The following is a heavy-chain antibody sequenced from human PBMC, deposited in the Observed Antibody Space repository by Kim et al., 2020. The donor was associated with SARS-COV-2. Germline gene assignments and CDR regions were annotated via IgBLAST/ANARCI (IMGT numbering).Heavy chain of an antibody. J-gene: IGHJ4*02. CDR2: IRGKGGST. CDR3: ARVWWRRDESWGLLGF. CDR1: GFTFSNYA. D-gene: IGHD2-15*01. V-gene: IGHV3-64*01. Sequence: GGSLRLSCAASGFTFSNYAMHWVRQAPGKGLEFVSGIRGKGGSTKYANSVKGRFTISRDNSRNTLYLEMGSLRTDDMAVYYCARVWWRRDESWGLLGFWGQGALVTVTS.